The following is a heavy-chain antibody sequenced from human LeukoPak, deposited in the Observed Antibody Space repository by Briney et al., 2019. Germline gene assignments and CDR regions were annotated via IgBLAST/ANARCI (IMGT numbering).Heavy chain of an antibody. CDR2: ISGSGGTA. D-gene: IGHD2-15*01. CDR1: GFTFSIYA. V-gene: IGHV3-23*01. CDR3: ATLYGGQRADGY. J-gene: IGHJ4*02. Sequence: GGSLRLSCAASGFTFSIYAMSWVRQAPGKGLEWVSAISGSGGTAYYADSVKGRFTISRDNSKNTLYLQMNSLRTEDTAVYYCATLYGGQRADGYWGQGTLVTVSS.